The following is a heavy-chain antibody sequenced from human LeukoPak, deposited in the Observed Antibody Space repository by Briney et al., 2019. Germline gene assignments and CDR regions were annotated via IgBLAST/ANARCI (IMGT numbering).Heavy chain of an antibody. CDR3: ARARGGSGSYYNLDY. CDR2: INPNSGGT. J-gene: IGHJ4*02. Sequence: ASVEVSCKASGYTFTGYYMHWVRQAPGQGLEWMGWINPNSGGTNYAQKFQGRVTMTRDTSISTAYMELSRLRSDDTAVYYCARARGGSGSYYNLDYWGQGTLVTVSS. D-gene: IGHD3-10*01. V-gene: IGHV1-2*02. CDR1: GYTFTGYY.